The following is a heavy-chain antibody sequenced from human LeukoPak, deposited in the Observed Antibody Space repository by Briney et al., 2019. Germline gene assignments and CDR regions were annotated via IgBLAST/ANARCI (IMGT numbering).Heavy chain of an antibody. CDR2: ISGSGGST. D-gene: IGHD3-16*02. CDR1: GFTFSSYG. J-gene: IGHJ4*02. CDR3: AKDYARIMITFGGVIVSSFDY. V-gene: IGHV3-23*01. Sequence: PGGSLRLSCAASGFTFSSYGMHWVRQAPGKGLEWVSAISGSGGSTYYADSVKGRFTISRDNSKNTLYLQMNSLRAEDTAVYYCAKDYARIMITFGGVIVSSFDYWGQGTLVTVSS.